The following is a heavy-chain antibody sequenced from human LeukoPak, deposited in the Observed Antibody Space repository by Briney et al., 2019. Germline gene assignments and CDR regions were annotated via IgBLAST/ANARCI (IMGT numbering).Heavy chain of an antibody. Sequence: GRSLRLSCAASGFTFDDYAMHWVRQAPGKGLEWVSGISWNSGSIGYVDSVKGRFTISRDNAKNSLYLQMNSLRAEDTALYYCAKDSGYDLRSGYNWFDPWGQGTLVTVSS. CDR3: AKDSGYDLRSGYNWFDP. J-gene: IGHJ5*02. D-gene: IGHD5-12*01. V-gene: IGHV3-9*01. CDR1: GFTFDDYA. CDR2: ISWNSGSI.